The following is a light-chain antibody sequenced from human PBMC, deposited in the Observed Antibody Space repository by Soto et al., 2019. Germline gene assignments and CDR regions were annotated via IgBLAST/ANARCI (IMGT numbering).Light chain of an antibody. J-gene: IGKJ4*01. CDR1: QSISYY. V-gene: IGKV1-39*01. CDR2: AAS. Sequence: DIQMTQSPSSLSASVGDRVTITCRASQSISYYLNWYQQKPGQAPNLLIYAASTLDSGVPSRFSGSGSGTDFTLTISSLQLEDFATYYCQQNYSTPLAFGGGTKVDIK. CDR3: QQNYSTPLA.